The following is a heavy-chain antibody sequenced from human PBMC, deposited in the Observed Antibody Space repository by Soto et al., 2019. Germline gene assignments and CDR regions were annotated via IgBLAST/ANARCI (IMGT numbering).Heavy chain of an antibody. Sequence: QVQLVQSGAEVKKPGSSVKISRKASGGTFSSYAISWVRQAPGQGLEWMGGIIPIFGTANYAQKFQGRVTITADKSTSTAYMELSSLRSEDTAVYYCARDRGDGYNPGYYGMDVWGQGTTVTVSS. V-gene: IGHV1-69*06. CDR2: IIPIFGTA. CDR1: GGTFSSYA. CDR3: ARDRGDGYNPGYYGMDV. D-gene: IGHD5-12*01. J-gene: IGHJ6*02.